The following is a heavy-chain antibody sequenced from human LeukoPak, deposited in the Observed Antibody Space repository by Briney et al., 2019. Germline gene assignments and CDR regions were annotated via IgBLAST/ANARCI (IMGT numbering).Heavy chain of an antibody. V-gene: IGHV3-33*01. J-gene: IGHJ6*03. CDR3: ARAQLGNCSSTSCYYYYYYMDV. Sequence: TGGSLRLSCAASGFTLSSYGMHWIRQAPGKGLEWVAVIWYDGSNKYYADSVKGRFTISRDNSKNTLYLQMNSLRAEDTAVYYCARAQLGNCSSTSCYYYYYYMDVWGKGTTVTVSS. CDR2: IWYDGSNK. CDR1: GFTLSSYG. D-gene: IGHD2-2*01.